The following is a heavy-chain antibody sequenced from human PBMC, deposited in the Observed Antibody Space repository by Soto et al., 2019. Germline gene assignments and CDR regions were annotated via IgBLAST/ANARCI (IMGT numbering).Heavy chain of an antibody. V-gene: IGHV3-23*01. CDR1: GFTFSSYA. Sequence: SGGSLRLSCAASGFTFSSYAMSWVRQAPGKGLEWVSAISGSGGSTYYADSVKGRFTISRDNSKNTLYLQMNSLRAEDTAVYYWAKGGAYFDFWSGYYCHLDYWGQGTLGTVSS. CDR3: AKGGAYFDFWSGYYCHLDY. J-gene: IGHJ4*02. D-gene: IGHD3-3*01. CDR2: ISGSGGST.